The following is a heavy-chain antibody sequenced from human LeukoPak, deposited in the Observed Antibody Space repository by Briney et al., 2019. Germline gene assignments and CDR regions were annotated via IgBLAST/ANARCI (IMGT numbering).Heavy chain of an antibody. J-gene: IGHJ4*02. V-gene: IGHV3-53*01. Sequence: PGGPLRLSCAVSGFTVSSNYMSWVRQAPGKGLEWVSLIYSGGKTDYADSLRGRVTISRDNSKNKGYLQINSLRAQDTAVYDWAREWCYCGGDNCYSGLDYWGQGTLVIVSS. D-gene: IGHD2-15*01. CDR3: AREWCYCGGDNCYSGLDY. CDR1: GFTVSSNY. CDR2: IYSGGKT.